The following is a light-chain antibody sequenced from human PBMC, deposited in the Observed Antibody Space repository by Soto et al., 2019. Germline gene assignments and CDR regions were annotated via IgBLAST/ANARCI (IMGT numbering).Light chain of an antibody. CDR2: EVN. V-gene: IGLV2-23*02. CDR3: CSYAGSSTYV. J-gene: IGLJ1*01. Sequence: QSVLTQPASVSGSPGQSITISCTGTSSDVGSYNLVSWYQHHPGKAPKLMIYEVNKWPSGVSNRISGSKSGNTAALTISGLQAEDEADYYCCSYAGSSTYVFGAGTKVTVL. CDR1: SSDVGSYNL.